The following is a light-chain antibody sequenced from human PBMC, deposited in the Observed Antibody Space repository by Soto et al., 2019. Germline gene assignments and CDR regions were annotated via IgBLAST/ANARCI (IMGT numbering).Light chain of an antibody. CDR2: DAS. V-gene: IGKV3-11*01. Sequence: ELVMTQSPATLSVSPGERATLSCRASQSVSSNLAWYQQRPGQAPRLLIYDASNRATGVPARFSGSGSGTDFTLTISSLEPEDFAVYYCQQRSSWPPTFGQGTRLEIK. CDR1: QSVSSN. CDR3: QQRSSWPPT. J-gene: IGKJ5*01.